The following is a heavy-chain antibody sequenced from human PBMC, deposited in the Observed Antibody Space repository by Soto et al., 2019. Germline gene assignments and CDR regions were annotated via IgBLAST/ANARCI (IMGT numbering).Heavy chain of an antibody. CDR1: GFTFSSYE. CDR3: AREEYSSSAPFDY. J-gene: IGHJ4*02. D-gene: IGHD6-6*01. CDR2: ISSSGSTI. Sequence: EVQLVESGGGLVQPGGSLRLSCAASGFTFSSYEMNWVRQAPGKGLEWVSYISSSGSTIYYADSVKGRFTISRDNAKNSLYLQMNSLRAEDTAVYYCAREEYSSSAPFDYWGQGTLVTVSS. V-gene: IGHV3-48*03.